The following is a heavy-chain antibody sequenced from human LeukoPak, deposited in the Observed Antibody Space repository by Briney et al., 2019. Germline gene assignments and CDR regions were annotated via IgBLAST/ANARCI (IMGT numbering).Heavy chain of an antibody. CDR3: ATTSYGDYSNDY. Sequence: GGSLRLSCAASGFTFSTYSMNWVRQAPGKGLEWVSSISSGSSYIYYADSVTGRFTISRDNAKNSLYLQMNSLRAEDTAVYYCATTSYGDYSNDYWGQGTLVTVSS. D-gene: IGHD4-17*01. V-gene: IGHV3-21*01. CDR1: GFTFSTYS. J-gene: IGHJ4*02. CDR2: ISSGSSYI.